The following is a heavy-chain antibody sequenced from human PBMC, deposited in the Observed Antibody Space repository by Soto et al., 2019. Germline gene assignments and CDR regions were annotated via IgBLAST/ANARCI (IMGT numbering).Heavy chain of an antibody. D-gene: IGHD2-21*01. V-gene: IGHV3-23*01. CDR2: ISAGSEGA. CDR1: GFTFSSHA. J-gene: IGHJ4*02. Sequence: EVQLLESGGGLVQPGGALRLSCAASGFTFSSHAMSWVRQAPGKGLEWISSISAGSEGAYYADSVKGRFTISRDNSNNTLYLPMNSLRAEDTAVYYCARDLLWYLHWGQGTLVTVSS. CDR3: ARDLLWYLH.